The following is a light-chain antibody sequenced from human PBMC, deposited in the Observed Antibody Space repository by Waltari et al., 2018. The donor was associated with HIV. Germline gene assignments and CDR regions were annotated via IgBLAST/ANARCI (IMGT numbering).Light chain of an antibody. V-gene: IGKV4-1*01. Sequence: DIVMTQSPDSLAVSLGETATINCRSSQSLLYSSNNKNYLAWYQHKPGQPPKLLIYWASTRESGVPDRFSGSESGTDFTLTIISLQADDVAVYYCQQYYTTPRTFGQGTKLEIK. J-gene: IGKJ2*01. CDR2: WAS. CDR3: QQYYTTPRT. CDR1: QSLLYSSNNKNY.